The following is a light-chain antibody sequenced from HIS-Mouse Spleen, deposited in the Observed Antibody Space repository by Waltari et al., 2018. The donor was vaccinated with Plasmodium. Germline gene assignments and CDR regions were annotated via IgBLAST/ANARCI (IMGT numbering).Light chain of an antibody. J-gene: IGLJ3*02. CDR2: EGS. CDR1: RSDVGSYNL. CDR3: RSYAGSSTLV. V-gene: IGLV2-23*01. Sequence: QSALTQPASVSGSPGQSITISCTGTRSDVGSYNLVSWYQQHPGKAPKLMIYEGSKRPSGVSNRFSGSKSGNTASLTISGLQAEDEADYYCRSYAGSSTLVFGGGTKLTVL.